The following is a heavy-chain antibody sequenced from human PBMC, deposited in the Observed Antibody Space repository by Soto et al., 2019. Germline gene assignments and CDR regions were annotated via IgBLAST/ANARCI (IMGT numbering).Heavy chain of an antibody. V-gene: IGHV3-48*03. D-gene: IGHD3-3*01. CDR3: ARDRYDFWSGYYRPIDY. J-gene: IGHJ4*02. CDR2: ISSSGSTI. CDR1: GFTFSSYE. Sequence: GSLRLSCAASGFTFSSYEMNWVRQAPGKGLEWVSYISSSGSTIYYADSVKGRFTISRDNAKNSLYLQMNSLRAEDTAVYYCARDRYDFWSGYYRPIDYWGQGTLVTVPS.